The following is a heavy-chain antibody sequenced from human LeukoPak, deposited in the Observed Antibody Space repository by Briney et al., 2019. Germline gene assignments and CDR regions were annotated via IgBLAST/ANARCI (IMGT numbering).Heavy chain of an antibody. CDR1: GGSISSYY. V-gene: IGHV4-59*01. Sequence: SETLSLTCTVSGGSISSYYWSWIRQPPGKGLEWIGYIYYTGSTNYNPSLRSRVTISVDTSKNQFSLKLSSVTAADTAVYYCGRDPARGGDFDYWGQGILVTVSS. CDR3: GRDPARGGDFDY. J-gene: IGHJ4*02. D-gene: IGHD3-10*01. CDR2: IYYTGST.